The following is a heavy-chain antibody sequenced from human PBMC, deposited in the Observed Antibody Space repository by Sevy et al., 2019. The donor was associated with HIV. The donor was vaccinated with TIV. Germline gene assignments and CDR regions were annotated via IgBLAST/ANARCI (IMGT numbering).Heavy chain of an antibody. CDR2: INHSGST. CDR1: GGSFSGDY. J-gene: IGHJ5*02. V-gene: IGHV4-34*01. D-gene: IGHD3-22*01. Sequence: SETLSLTCAVYGGSFSGDYWSWIRQPPGKGLEWIGEINHSGSTNYNPSLKSRVTISVDTSKNQFSLKLSSVTAADTAVYYCARGMYYYDSSGYRFDPWGQGTLVTVSS. CDR3: ARGMYYYDSSGYRFDP.